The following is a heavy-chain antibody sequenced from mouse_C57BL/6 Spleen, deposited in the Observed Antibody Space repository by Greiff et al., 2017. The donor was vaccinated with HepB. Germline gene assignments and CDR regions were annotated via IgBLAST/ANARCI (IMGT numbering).Heavy chain of an antibody. V-gene: IGHV1-80*01. CDR3: ARRGDSSGYYAMDY. CDR2: IYPGDGDT. J-gene: IGHJ4*01. D-gene: IGHD3-2*02. CDR1: GYAFSNYW. Sequence: VQRVESGAELVKPGASVKISCKASGYAFSNYWMNWVKQRPGKGLEWIGQIYPGDGDTNYNGKFKGKATLTADKSSSTAYMQLSSLTSEDSAVYFCARRGDSSGYYAMDYWGQGTSVTVSS.